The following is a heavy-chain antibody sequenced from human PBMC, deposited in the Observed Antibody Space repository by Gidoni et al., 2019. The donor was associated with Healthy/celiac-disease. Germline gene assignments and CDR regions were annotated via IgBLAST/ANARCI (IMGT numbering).Heavy chain of an antibody. J-gene: IGHJ4*02. CDR1: GFTFSNAW. CDR2: IKSKTDGGTT. D-gene: IGHD3-3*01. V-gene: IGHV3-15*01. CDR3: TTAIHGDGAGYDFWSGYPYYIDY. Sequence: EVQLVESGGGLVKPGGSLRLSCAASGFTFSNAWMSWVRQAPGKGLEWVGRIKSKTDGGTTDYAAPVKGRFTISRDDSKNTLYLQMNSLKTEDTAVYYCTTAIHGDGAGYDFWSGYPYYIDYWGQGTLVTVSS.